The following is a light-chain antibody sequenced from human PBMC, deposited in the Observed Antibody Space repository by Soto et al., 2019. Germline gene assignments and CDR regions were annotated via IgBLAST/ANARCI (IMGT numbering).Light chain of an antibody. Sequence: DIQMTQSPSTLSASVGDRVTITCRASQSSSWLAWYQQKPGKAPKLLIYKASSLESGVPSRFSGSGSGTEFAVTISSLQPDDYATYYCQEYNSHSRYTFGQGTKLEIK. J-gene: IGKJ2*01. V-gene: IGKV1-5*03. CDR1: QSSSW. CDR3: QEYNSHSRYT. CDR2: KAS.